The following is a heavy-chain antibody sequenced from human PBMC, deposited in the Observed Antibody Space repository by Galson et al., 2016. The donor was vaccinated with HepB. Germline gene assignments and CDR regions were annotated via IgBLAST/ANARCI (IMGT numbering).Heavy chain of an antibody. CDR3: ARHGRGRPLF. J-gene: IGHJ4*02. Sequence: SETLSLTCTVSGDSLNDYYWAWIRQSPGRGLEWIGSVFSNGDPFYIPSPKSRVSISIDTSRSQVSLRLSSVTATDTAYYYCARHGRGRPLFWGQGILVIVSS. V-gene: IGHV4-39*01. D-gene: IGHD2-21*01. CDR2: VFSNGDP. CDR1: GDSLNDYY.